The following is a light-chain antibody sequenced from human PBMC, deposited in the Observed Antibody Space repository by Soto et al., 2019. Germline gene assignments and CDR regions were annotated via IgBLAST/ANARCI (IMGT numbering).Light chain of an antibody. CDR3: ETWDSNTNWV. J-gene: IGLJ3*02. Sequence: QSVLTQSSSASAFLGSSVKLTCTLSSGHSSYIIAWHQQQPGKAPRYLMKLEGSGSYNKGSGVPDRFSGSSSGADRYLTISNLQFEDEADYYCETWDSNTNWVFGGGTKLTVL. CDR2: LEGSGSY. CDR1: SGHSSYI. V-gene: IGLV4-60*02.